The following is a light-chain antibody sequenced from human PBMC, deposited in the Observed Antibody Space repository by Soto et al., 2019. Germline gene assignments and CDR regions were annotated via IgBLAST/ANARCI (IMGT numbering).Light chain of an antibody. J-gene: IGLJ3*02. CDR2: EVS. CDR1: SSDVGGYNY. CDR3: RSYTSSTFWL. Sequence: QSALTQPASVSGSPGQSITISCTGTSSDVGGYNYVSWYQQHPGKAPKLMIYEVSNRPSGVSNRFSGSKSGNTASLTISGLQAEDEADYYCRSYTSSTFWLFGGGTKLTVL. V-gene: IGLV2-14*01.